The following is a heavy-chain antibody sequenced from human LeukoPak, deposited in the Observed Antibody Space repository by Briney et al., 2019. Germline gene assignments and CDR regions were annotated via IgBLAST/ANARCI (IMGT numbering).Heavy chain of an antibody. J-gene: IGHJ2*01. V-gene: IGHV4-30-2*01. CDR1: LGSLSSGVYS. CDR3: ARASTPDCTGGSCHGYFDL. Sequence: SETLSLTCAVSLGSLSSGVYSWSWIRQPPGKGLECLGYIYHSESIYYHTSLKSRVTRSVDRSKNQFSLKVNSVTAADTAVYYCARASTPDCTGGSCHGYFDLWGRGTLVTVSS. D-gene: IGHD2-15*01. CDR2: IYHSESI.